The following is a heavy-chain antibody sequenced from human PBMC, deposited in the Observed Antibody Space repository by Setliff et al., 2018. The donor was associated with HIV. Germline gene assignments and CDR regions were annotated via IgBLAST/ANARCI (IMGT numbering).Heavy chain of an antibody. J-gene: IGHJ3*01. CDR3: ARSFGWGAFNV. V-gene: IGHV4-61*01. D-gene: IGHD6-19*01. Sequence: SETLSLTCSVSGASIRSDRMYWSWIRRPPGQRLEWIGFISFAGHINYSPSLSSRVTVSRDTSRNQFSMTLTSVTAADTAVYYCARSFGWGAFNVWGQGTVVTVS. CDR1: GASIRSDRMY. CDR2: ISFAGHI.